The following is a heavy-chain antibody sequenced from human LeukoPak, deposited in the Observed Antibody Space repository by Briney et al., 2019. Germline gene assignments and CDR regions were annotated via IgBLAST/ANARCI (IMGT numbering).Heavy chain of an antibody. V-gene: IGHV1-69*13. CDR1: GGTFSSYA. D-gene: IGHD3-10*01. J-gene: IGHJ3*02. Sequence: ASVKVSCKASGGTFSSYAISWVRQAPGQGLEWMGGIIPIFGTANYAQKFQGRVTITADESTSTAYMELSSLRSEDTAVYYCARVLGTMVRGANAFDIWGQGTMVTVSS. CDR3: ARVLGTMVRGANAFDI. CDR2: IIPIFGTA.